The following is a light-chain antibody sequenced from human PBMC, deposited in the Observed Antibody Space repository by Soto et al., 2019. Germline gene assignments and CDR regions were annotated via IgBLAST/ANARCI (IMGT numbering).Light chain of an antibody. Sequence: QSALTQPASVSGSPGQSITISCTGTSSDVGSYNLVSWYQQHPGETPKVLISEVDKRPSGVSDRFSASKSGNTASLTISGLQAEDDALYCCSYYAGSIPYVVFGGGTQLTVL. J-gene: IGLJ7*01. CDR2: EVD. CDR1: SSDVGSYNL. CDR3: SYYAGSIPYVV. V-gene: IGLV2-23*02.